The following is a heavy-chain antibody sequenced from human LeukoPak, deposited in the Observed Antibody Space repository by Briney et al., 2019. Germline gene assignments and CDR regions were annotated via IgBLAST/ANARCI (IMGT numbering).Heavy chain of an antibody. J-gene: IGHJ6*03. CDR1: GFTFSSYA. Sequence: GGSLRLSCTASGFTFSSYAMHWVRQAPGKGLEWVAFLRYDGSNKYYADSVKGRFTISRDNSKDTLSLQMNSLRPEDTAVYYCAKDREPDIVANYYYYYMDVWGRGTTVTVSS. CDR3: AKDREPDIVANYYYYYMDV. CDR2: LRYDGSNK. D-gene: IGHD5-12*01. V-gene: IGHV3-30*02.